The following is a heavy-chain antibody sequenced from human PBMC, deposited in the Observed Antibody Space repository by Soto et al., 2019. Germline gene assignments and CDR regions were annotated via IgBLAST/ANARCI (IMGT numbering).Heavy chain of an antibody. Sequence: GGSLRLSCAASGFTFSSYSMNWVRQAPGKGLEWVSYISSSSSTIYYADSVKGRFTISRDNAKNSLYLQMNSLRAEDRAVYYCARGEYYYDSSGDYWGQGTLVTVSS. CDR2: ISSSSSTI. J-gene: IGHJ4*02. CDR1: GFTFSSYS. D-gene: IGHD3-22*01. CDR3: ARGEYYYDSSGDY. V-gene: IGHV3-48*04.